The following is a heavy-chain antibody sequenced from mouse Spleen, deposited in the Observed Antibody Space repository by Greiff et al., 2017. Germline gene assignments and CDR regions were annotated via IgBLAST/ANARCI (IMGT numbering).Heavy chain of an antibody. J-gene: IGHJ2*01. CDR1: GYTFTSYW. CDR2: IDPSDSYT. D-gene: IGHD1-1*01. V-gene: IGHV1-50*01. CDR3: ARNGLLPYFDY. Sequence: QVQLQQPGAELVKPGASVKLSCKASGYTFTSYWMQWVKQRPGQGLEWIGEIDPSDSYTNYNQKFKGKATLTVDTSSSTAYMQLSSLTSEDSAVYYCARNGLLPYFDYWGQGTTLTVSS.